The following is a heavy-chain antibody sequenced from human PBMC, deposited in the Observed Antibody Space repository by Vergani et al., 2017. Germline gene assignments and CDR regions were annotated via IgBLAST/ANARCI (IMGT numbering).Heavy chain of an antibody. Sequence: EVQLLESGGGLVQPGGSLRLSCAASGFTFSSYAMSWVRQVPGKGLEWVSGISGSGGNTYYANSVKGRFTISRDNSKNTLYLQMNSLRADDTAVYYCARHWEHVAFDIWGQGTMVTVSS. J-gene: IGHJ3*02. V-gene: IGHV3-23*01. CDR2: ISGSGGNT. CDR1: GFTFSSYA. CDR3: ARHWEHVAFDI. D-gene: IGHD1/OR15-1a*01.